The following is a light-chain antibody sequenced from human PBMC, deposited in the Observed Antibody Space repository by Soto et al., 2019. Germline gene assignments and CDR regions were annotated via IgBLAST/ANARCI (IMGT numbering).Light chain of an antibody. CDR1: SSDVGGYNY. CDR3: CSYAGSWHVV. CDR2: DVS. V-gene: IGLV2-11*01. J-gene: IGLJ2*01. Sequence: QSALTQPRSVSGSPRQSVTISCTGTSSDVGGYNYVSWYQQHPGKAPKLMIYDVSKRPSGVPDRFSGSKSGNTASLTISGLQAEDEADYYCCSYAGSWHVVFGGGTKLTVL.